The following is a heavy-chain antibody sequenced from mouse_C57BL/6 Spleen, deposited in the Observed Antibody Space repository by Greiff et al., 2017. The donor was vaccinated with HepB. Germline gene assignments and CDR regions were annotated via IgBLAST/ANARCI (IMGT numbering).Heavy chain of an antibody. CDR1: GYTFTSYW. CDR3: ARSTTVVAKEFAY. Sequence: QVHVKQPGAELVRPGTSVKLSCKASGYTFTSYWMHWVKQRPGQGLEWIGVIDPSDSYTNYNQKFKGKATLTVDTSSSTAYMQLSSLTSEDSAVYYCARSTTVVAKEFAYWGQGTLVTVSA. D-gene: IGHD1-1*01. V-gene: IGHV1-59*01. J-gene: IGHJ3*01. CDR2: IDPSDSYT.